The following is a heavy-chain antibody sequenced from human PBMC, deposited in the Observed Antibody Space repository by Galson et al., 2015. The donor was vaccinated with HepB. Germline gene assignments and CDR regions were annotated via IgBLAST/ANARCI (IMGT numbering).Heavy chain of an antibody. CDR1: GFTFSSYA. J-gene: IGHJ4*02. V-gene: IGHV3-30*04. CDR3: ASIRGYSYGYGY. Sequence: SLRLSCAASGFTFSSYALHWVRQAPGKGLEWVAVISYDGSNKKYADSVKGRFTISRDNSKHTLYLQMNSLRTEDTAVYYCASIRGYSYGYGYWGQGTLVTVSS. D-gene: IGHD5-18*01. CDR2: ISYDGSNK.